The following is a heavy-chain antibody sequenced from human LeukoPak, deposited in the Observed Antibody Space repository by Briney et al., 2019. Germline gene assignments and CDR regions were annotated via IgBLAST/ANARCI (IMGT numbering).Heavy chain of an antibody. CDR1: GGSISSYY. J-gene: IGHJ3*02. CDR2: IYCSGST. CDR3: AREDSGLDAFDI. V-gene: IGHV4-59*12. Sequence: PSETLSLTCTVSGGSISSYYWSWIRQPPGKGLEWIGYIYCSGSTNYNPSLKSRVTISVDTSKNQFSLKLSSVTAADTAVYYCAREDSGLDAFDIWGQGTMVTVSS. D-gene: IGHD6-19*01.